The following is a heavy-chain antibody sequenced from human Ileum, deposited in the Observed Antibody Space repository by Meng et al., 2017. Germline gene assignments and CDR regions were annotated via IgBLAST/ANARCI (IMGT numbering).Heavy chain of an antibody. Sequence: QVHLVQSGAEVKKPGAAVKVSCKASGDTFTGYHMHWVRQAPGQGLEWMGRINPNSGGTIYAQKFQGRVTMTRDTSISTGYMELSRLRSDDTAVYYCAIITAGGAWGQGTLVTVSS. V-gene: IGHV1-2*06. CDR3: AIITAGGA. D-gene: IGHD1-20*01. CDR2: INPNSGGT. CDR1: GDTFTGYH. J-gene: IGHJ5*02.